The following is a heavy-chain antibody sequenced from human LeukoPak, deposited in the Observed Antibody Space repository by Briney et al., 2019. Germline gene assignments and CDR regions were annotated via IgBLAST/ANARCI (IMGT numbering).Heavy chain of an antibody. CDR1: GFTFSDYY. CDR3: ARVGERGYSYGYYFDY. J-gene: IGHJ4*02. CDR2: ISSSSSYT. Sequence: GGSLRLSCAASGFTFSDYYMSWIRQAPGKGLGWVSYISSSSSYTNYADSVKGRFTISRDNAKNSLYLQMNSLRAEDTAVYYCARVGERGYSYGYYFDYWGQGTLVTVSS. V-gene: IGHV3-11*06. D-gene: IGHD5-18*01.